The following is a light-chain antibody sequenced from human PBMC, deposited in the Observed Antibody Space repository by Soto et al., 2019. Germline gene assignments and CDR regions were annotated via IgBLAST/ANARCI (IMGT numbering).Light chain of an antibody. Sequence: DIQMTQSPSSVFASVGARVTIACRASQGSSNWVARYQQKPVKAPKLLIYAASSLRSGVPSRVSGSGSGTDFSLTFSSLQPGEFATYYGHHANSVPRTFSPETKVY. V-gene: IGKV1-12*01. J-gene: IGKJ3*01. CDR2: AAS. CDR3: HHANSVPRT. CDR1: QGSSNW.